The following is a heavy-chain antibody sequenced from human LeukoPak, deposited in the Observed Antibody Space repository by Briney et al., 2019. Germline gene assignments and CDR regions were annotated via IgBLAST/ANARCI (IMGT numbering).Heavy chain of an antibody. J-gene: IGHJ5*02. CDR2: IIPIFGTA. V-gene: IGHV1-69*13. D-gene: IGHD3-10*01. CDR1: GGTFSSYA. CDR3: ARVSPGSLWFDP. Sequence: GASVKVSCKASGGTFSSYAISWVRQAPGQGLEWMGGIIPIFGTANYAQKFQGRVTITADESTSAAYMELSSLRSEDTAVYYCARVSPGSLWFDPWGQGTLVTVSS.